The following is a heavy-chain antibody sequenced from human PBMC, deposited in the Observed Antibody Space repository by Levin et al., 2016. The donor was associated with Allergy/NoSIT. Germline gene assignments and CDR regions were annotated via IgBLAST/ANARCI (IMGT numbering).Heavy chain of an antibody. CDR3: ARARKEPLPAASFDY. J-gene: IGHJ4*02. CDR2: IYHSGGT. D-gene: IGHD2-2*01. Sequence: SETLSLTCTVSGGSISGGGSYWSWIRQHPGKGLEWIGYIYHSGGTYYNPSLKSRVTISVDTSKNQLSLKLSSVTAADTAVYYCARARKEPLPAASFDYWGQGTLVTVSS. V-gene: IGHV4-31*03. CDR1: GGSISGGGSY.